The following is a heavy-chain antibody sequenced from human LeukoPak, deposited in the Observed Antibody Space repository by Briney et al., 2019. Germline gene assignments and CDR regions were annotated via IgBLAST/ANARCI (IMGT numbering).Heavy chain of an antibody. J-gene: IGHJ6*03. CDR2: IYTSGST. V-gene: IGHV4-61*02. D-gene: IGHD3-22*01. CDR1: GGSISRGSYY. Sequence: SETLSLTCTVSGGSISRGSYYWSWIRQPAGKGLEWIGRIYTSGSTNYNPSLRSRVTISVDTSKNQFSLKLSSVTAADTAVYYCARSPFLSGWYYYYMDVWGKGTTVTISS. CDR3: ARSPFLSGWYYYYMDV.